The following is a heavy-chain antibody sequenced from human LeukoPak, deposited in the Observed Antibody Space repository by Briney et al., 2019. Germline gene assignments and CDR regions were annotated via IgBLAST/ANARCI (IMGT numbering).Heavy chain of an antibody. J-gene: IGHJ3*02. CDR1: GFTFSSYA. CDR2: ISGSGGST. V-gene: IGHV3-23*01. Sequence: PGGSLRLSCAASGFTFSSYAMSWVRQAPGKGLEWVSAISGSGGSTYYADSVKGRFTISRDNSKNTLYLQMNSLRAEDTAVYYCASRPYCGGDCCDDAFDIWGQGTMVTVS. CDR3: ASRPYCGGDCCDDAFDI. D-gene: IGHD2-21*02.